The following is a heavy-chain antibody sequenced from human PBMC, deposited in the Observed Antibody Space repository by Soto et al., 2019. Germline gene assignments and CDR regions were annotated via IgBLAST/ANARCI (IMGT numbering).Heavy chain of an antibody. CDR3: ARFDSSVAAFDI. V-gene: IGHV4-39*01. J-gene: IGHJ3*02. D-gene: IGHD3-22*01. CDR2: IYYSGST. CDR1: GFSLSSSSFY. Sequence: SETLSLTCTVSGFSLSSSSFYWVRQPPRPGKGLEWIGSIYYSGSTYYNPSLKSRVTISVDTSKNQFSLKLSSVTAADTAVYYCARFDSSVAAFDIWGQGTMVT.